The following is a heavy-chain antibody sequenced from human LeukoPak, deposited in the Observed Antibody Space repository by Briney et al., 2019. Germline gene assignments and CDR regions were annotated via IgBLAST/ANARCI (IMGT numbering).Heavy chain of an antibody. Sequence: SETLSLTCAVYGGSFSGYYWSWIRQPPGKELEWIGEINHSGSTNYNPSLKSRVTISVDTSKNQFSLKLSSVTAADTAVYYCARALTTVTRRYGMDVWGQGTTVTVSS. CDR3: ARALTTVTRRYGMDV. CDR1: GGSFSGYY. V-gene: IGHV4-34*01. J-gene: IGHJ6*02. CDR2: INHSGST. D-gene: IGHD4-17*01.